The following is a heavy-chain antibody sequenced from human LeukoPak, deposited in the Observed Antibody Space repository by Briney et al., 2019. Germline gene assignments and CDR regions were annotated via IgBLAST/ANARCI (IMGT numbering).Heavy chain of an antibody. V-gene: IGHV1-69*06. CDR2: IIPIFGTA. D-gene: IGHD3-16*01. Sequence: GASVEVSCKASGGTFSSYAFSWVRQAPGQGLEWMGEIIPIFGTANYAQKFQVRVTITADTSTSTAYMEVRSLRSEDTAVYYCARKNYDSLDYWGQGTLVTVSS. J-gene: IGHJ4*02. CDR1: GGTFSSYA. CDR3: ARKNYDSLDY.